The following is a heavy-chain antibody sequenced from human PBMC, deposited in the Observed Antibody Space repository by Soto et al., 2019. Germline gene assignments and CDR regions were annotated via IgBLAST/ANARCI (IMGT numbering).Heavy chain of an antibody. V-gene: IGHV3-30-3*01. CDR2: ISYDGSNK. J-gene: IGHJ2*01. CDR3: ARSKGGVTTVTTANRYFYL. CDR1: GFTFSSYA. Sequence: QVQLVESGGGVVQPGRSLRLSCAASGFTFSSYAMHWVRQAPGKGLEWVAVISYDGSNKYYADSVKGRFTISRDNSKNTLYLQMNSLRAEDTAVYYCARSKGGVTTVTTANRYFYLWGRGTLFTVSS. D-gene: IGHD4-17*01.